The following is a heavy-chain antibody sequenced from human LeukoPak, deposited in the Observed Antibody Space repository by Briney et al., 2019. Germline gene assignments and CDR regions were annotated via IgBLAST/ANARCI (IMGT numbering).Heavy chain of an antibody. CDR3: ARATGSGCPDY. J-gene: IGHJ4*02. V-gene: IGHV3-48*04. Sequence: GGSLRLSCTVSGITFSSYSMSWVRQAPGKGLEWVSHISSDRITTYYAESVRGRFTISRDNAQSSLYLQMNSLRVEDTAVYYCARATGSGCPDYWGQGTLVTVSS. CDR1: GITFSSYS. D-gene: IGHD6-19*01. CDR2: ISSDRITT.